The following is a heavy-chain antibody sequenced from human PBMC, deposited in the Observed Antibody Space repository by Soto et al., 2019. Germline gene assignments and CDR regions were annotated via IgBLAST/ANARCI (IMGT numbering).Heavy chain of an antibody. CDR2: ISWNSGSI. Sequence: EVQLLESGGGLVQPGGSLRLSCAASGFTFSSYALNWVRQAPGKGLEWVSSISWNSGSIGYADSVKGRFTISRDNAKNSLYLQMNSLRAEDTALYYCAKAVAVAGLLDWFDPWGQGTLVTVSS. J-gene: IGHJ5*02. CDR3: AKAVAVAGLLDWFDP. D-gene: IGHD6-19*01. CDR1: GFTFSSYA. V-gene: IGHV3-9*01.